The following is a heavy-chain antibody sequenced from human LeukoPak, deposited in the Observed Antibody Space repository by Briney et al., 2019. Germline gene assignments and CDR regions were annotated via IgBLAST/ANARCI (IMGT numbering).Heavy chain of an antibody. V-gene: IGHV1-24*01. J-gene: IGHJ4*02. D-gene: IGHD3-22*01. CDR3: ATEVRYYDSSGYHN. Sequence: ASVKVSCKVSGYTLTELSMHWVRQAPGKGLEWMGGFDPEDGETIYAQKFQGRVTMTEDTSTDTAYMELSSLRSEDTAVYYCATEVRYYDSSGYHNWGQGTLVTVSS. CDR2: FDPEDGET. CDR1: GYTLTELS.